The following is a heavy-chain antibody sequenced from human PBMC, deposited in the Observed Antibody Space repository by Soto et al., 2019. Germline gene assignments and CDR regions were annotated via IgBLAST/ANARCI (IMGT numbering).Heavy chain of an antibody. CDR1: GDSISSGDYY. D-gene: IGHD6-13*01. V-gene: IGHV4-30-4*02. CDR2: IYYSGST. CDR3: ARDLAAAGPFDY. J-gene: IGHJ4*02. Sequence: SETLSLTCTVSGDSISSGDYYWSWIRQPPGKGLEWIGYIYYSGSTYYNPSLKSRVTISVDTSKNQFSLKLSSVTAADTAVYYCARDLAAAGPFDYWGQGTLVTVSS.